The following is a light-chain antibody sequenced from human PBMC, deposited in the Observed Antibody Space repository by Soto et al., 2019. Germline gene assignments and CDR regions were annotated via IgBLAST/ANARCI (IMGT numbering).Light chain of an antibody. V-gene: IGKV1-27*01. CDR2: AAS. Sequence: DIQMTQSPSSLSSSAGDRVAITCRASQGISNYLSWYHQKPGKVPKLLIYAASTLQSGVTSRFSGSGSGTDFTLTISRLQPEDVATYYCQKYNSAPFTFGRGTNVDIK. CDR1: QGISNY. J-gene: IGKJ3*01. CDR3: QKYNSAPFT.